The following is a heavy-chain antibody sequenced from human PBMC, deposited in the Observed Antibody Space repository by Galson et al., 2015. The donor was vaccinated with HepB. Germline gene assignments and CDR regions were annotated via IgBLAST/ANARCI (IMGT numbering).Heavy chain of an antibody. Sequence: TLSLTCTVSGGSISSGGYYWSWIRQLPGKGLEWIGYIYYSGSTYYNPSLKSRVTISVDTSKNQFSLKLSSVTAADTAVYYCARVILRTDLHFDYWGQGTLVTVSS. V-gene: IGHV4-31*03. CDR3: ARVILRTDLHFDY. CDR2: IYYSGST. CDR1: GGSISSGGYY. J-gene: IGHJ4*02.